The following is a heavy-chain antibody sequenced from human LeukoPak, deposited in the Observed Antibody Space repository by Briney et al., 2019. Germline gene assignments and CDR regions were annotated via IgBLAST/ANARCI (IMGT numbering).Heavy chain of an antibody. CDR1: GGTFSSYA. Sequence: GASVKVSCKASGGTFSSYAISWVRQAPGQGLEWMGRIIPISGIANYAQKFQGRVTITADKSTSTAYMELSSLRSEDTAVYYCARDGTMVRGVITPFDYWGQGTLVTVSS. J-gene: IGHJ4*02. V-gene: IGHV1-69*04. D-gene: IGHD3-10*01. CDR3: ARDGTMVRGVITPFDY. CDR2: IIPISGIA.